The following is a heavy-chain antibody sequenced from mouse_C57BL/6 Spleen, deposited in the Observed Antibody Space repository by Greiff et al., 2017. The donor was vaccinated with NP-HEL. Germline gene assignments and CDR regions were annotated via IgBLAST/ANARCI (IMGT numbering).Heavy chain of an antibody. D-gene: IGHD1-1*01. Sequence: VQLVESGGGLVKPGGSLKLSCAASGFTFSDYGMHWVRQAPEKGLEWVAYISSGSSTIYYADTVKGRFTISRDNAKNTLFLQMTSLRSEDTAMYYCARGVVALYYAMDYWGQGTSVTVSS. V-gene: IGHV5-17*01. CDR3: ARGVVALYYAMDY. CDR2: ISSGSSTI. J-gene: IGHJ4*01. CDR1: GFTFSDYG.